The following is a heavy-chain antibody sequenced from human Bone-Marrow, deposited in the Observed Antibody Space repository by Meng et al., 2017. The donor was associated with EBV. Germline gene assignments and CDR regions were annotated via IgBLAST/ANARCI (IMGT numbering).Heavy chain of an antibody. CDR3: ARGNAYNVPSFDY. Sequence: QGQQQGSVQGLVKPSRTLSRTGCLSGTSIGGSNWWRLVRQPPGQGLEWIGDIWHGGKPNYNPSLKSRVTISVDKSGNQFSLNLNSVTAADTAVYYCARGNAYNVPSFDY. CDR2: IWHGGKP. CDR1: GTSIGGSNW. D-gene: IGHD5-24*01. J-gene: IGHJ4*02. V-gene: IGHV4-4*02.